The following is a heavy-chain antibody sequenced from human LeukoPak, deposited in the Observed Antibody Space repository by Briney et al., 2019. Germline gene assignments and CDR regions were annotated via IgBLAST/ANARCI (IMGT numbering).Heavy chain of an antibody. CDR1: GFTFSNYA. D-gene: IGHD5-12*01. Sequence: GGSLRLSCAASGFTFSNYAMNWVRQAPGKGLEWGSVILGSGDAKDYADSVKGRFTISRDKSKNTLYLQMSSLTAEDTAVYYCVKGAYDYLEIAYFDYWGQGTLVTVSS. CDR2: ILGSGDAK. CDR3: VKGAYDYLEIAYFDY. J-gene: IGHJ4*02. V-gene: IGHV3-23*01.